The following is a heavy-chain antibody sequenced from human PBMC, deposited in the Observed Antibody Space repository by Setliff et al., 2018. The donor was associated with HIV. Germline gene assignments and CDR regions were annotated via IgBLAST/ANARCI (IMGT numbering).Heavy chain of an antibody. CDR2: IYYSGST. Sequence: SETLSLTCTVSGGSISSHYWSWIRQPPGKGLEWIGSIYYSGSTNYNPSLKSRVTISVDTSKNQFSLKLSSVTAADTAVYYCARDPVPQKRNNFWSGYSDYWGQGTLVTSP. CDR3: ARDPVPQKRNNFWSGYSDY. V-gene: IGHV4-59*11. CDR1: GGSISSHY. D-gene: IGHD3-3*01. J-gene: IGHJ4*02.